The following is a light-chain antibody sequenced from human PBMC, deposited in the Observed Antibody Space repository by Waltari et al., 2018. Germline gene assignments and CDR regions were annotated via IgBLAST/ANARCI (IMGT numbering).Light chain of an antibody. V-gene: IGKV3-15*01. J-gene: IGKJ4*01. CDR2: GAS. CDR1: QSVSSN. CDR3: QQYNNWPPDLT. Sequence: EIVMTQSPATLSVSPGERATLSCRASQSVSSNLAWYQQKPGQAPRLLIYGASTRATSIPARFSGSGSGTEFTLTISSMQSEDFAVYYCQQYNNWPPDLTFGGGTKVEIK.